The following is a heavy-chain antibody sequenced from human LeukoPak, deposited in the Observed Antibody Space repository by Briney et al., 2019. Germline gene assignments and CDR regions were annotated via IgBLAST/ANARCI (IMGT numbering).Heavy chain of an antibody. CDR2: INHSGST. Sequence: SETLSLTCAVYGGSFSGYYWSWIRQPPGKGPEWIGEINHSGSTNYNPSLKSRVTISVGTSKNQFSLKLSSVTAADTAVYYCARESGYSDYWGQGTLVTVSS. CDR1: GGSFSGYY. D-gene: IGHD3-3*01. CDR3: ARESGYSDY. V-gene: IGHV4-34*01. J-gene: IGHJ4*02.